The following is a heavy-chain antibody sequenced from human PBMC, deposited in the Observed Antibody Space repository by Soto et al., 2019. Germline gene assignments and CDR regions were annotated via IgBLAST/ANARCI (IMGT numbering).Heavy chain of an antibody. Sequence: QVQLVQSGAEVKKPGASVKVSCKASGYTFTSYYMHWVRQAPGQGLEWMGIINPSGGSTSYAQKFQGRVTMTRDTSTSTVYMELSSLRSEDTAVYYCARGHSYIAAAGKEERGNAFDIWGQGTMVTVSS. CDR2: INPSGGST. J-gene: IGHJ3*02. D-gene: IGHD6-13*01. CDR3: ARGHSYIAAAGKEERGNAFDI. CDR1: GYTFTSYY. V-gene: IGHV1-46*01.